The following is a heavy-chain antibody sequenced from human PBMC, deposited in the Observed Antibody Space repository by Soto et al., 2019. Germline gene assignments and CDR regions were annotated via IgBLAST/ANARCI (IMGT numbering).Heavy chain of an antibody. Sequence: PGGSLRLSCAASGFTFSSYGMHWVRQAPGKGLEWVAVISYDGSNKYYADSVKGRFTISRDNSKNTLYLQMNSLRAEDTAVYYCAKAAVVGATRYYYYGMDVWGQGTTVPSP. V-gene: IGHV3-30*18. CDR3: AKAAVVGATRYYYYGMDV. CDR1: GFTFSSYG. CDR2: ISYDGSNK. D-gene: IGHD1-26*01. J-gene: IGHJ6*02.